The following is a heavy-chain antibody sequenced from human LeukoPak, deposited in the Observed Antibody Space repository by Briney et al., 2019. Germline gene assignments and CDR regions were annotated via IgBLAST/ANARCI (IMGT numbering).Heavy chain of an antibody. J-gene: IGHJ4*02. D-gene: IGHD6-13*01. V-gene: IGHV1-18*01. CDR1: GYTFTSYG. CDR2: ISAYNGNT. CDR3: ERDPLEQQLVRMYGDY. Sequence: ASVKVSCKASGYTFTSYGISWVRQAPGQGLEWMGWISAYNGNTNYAQKLQGRVTMTTDTSTNTAYMELRSLRSDDTAVYYCERDPLEQQLVRMYGDYWGQGTLVTVSS.